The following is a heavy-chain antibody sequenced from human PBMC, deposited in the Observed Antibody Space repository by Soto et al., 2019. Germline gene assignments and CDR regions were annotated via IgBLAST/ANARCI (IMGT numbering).Heavy chain of an antibody. CDR1: GGSISSSSYY. CDR2: IYYSGST. D-gene: IGHD6-13*01. J-gene: IGHJ4*02. CDR3: ATISSWALDY. Sequence: SETLSLTCTVSGGSISSSSYYWGWIRQPPGKGLEWIGSIYYSGSTYYNPSLKSRVTISVDTSKNQFSLKLSSVTAADTAVYYCATISSWALDYWGQGTLVTVSS. V-gene: IGHV4-39*01.